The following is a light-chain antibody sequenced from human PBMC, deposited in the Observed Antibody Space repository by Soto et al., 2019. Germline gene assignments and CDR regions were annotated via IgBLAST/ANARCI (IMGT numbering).Light chain of an antibody. Sequence: QSALTQPPSASSTPGQTVTISCSGSTSNIGTLYVYWYQHLPGTAPKLLIYLGDQRASGVSDRFSGSKSGTSASLAINGLRSDDEADYYCAAWDDNLNAYVFGSGTKLTVL. J-gene: IGLJ1*01. CDR3: AAWDDNLNAYV. CDR2: LGD. V-gene: IGLV1-47*02. CDR1: TSNIGTLY.